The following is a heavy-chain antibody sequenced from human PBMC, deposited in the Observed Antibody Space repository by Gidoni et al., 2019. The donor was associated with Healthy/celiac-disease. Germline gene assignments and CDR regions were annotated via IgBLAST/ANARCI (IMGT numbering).Heavy chain of an antibody. V-gene: IGHV3-15*01. Sequence: EVQLVESGGGLVKPGGSLRLSCAASGFTFSNAWMSWVRQAPGKGLEWVGRIKSKTDGGTTDYAAPVKGRFTISRDDSKNTLYLQMNSLKTEDTAVYYCTADYGGNSVNDYWGQGTLVTVSS. D-gene: IGHD4-17*01. J-gene: IGHJ4*02. CDR1: GFTFSNAW. CDR3: TADYGGNSVNDY. CDR2: IKSKTDGGTT.